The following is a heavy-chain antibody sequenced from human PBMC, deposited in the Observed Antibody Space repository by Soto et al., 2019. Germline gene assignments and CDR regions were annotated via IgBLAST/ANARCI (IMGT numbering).Heavy chain of an antibody. D-gene: IGHD6-13*01. V-gene: IGHV1-69*06. CDR3: ARDLLIAAAGLYFDY. J-gene: IGHJ4*02. CDR1: GGTFSSYA. Sequence: ASVKVSCKASGGTFSSYAISWVRQAPGQGLEWMGGIIPIFGTANYAQKFQGRVTITADKSTSTAYMELSSLRSEDTAVYYCARDLLIAAAGLYFDYWGQGXLVTVYS. CDR2: IIPIFGTA.